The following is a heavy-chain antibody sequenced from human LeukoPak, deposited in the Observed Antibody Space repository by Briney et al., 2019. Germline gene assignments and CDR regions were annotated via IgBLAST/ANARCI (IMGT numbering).Heavy chain of an antibody. V-gene: IGHV4-34*01. CDR1: GGSFSGYY. Sequence: SETLSLTCAVYGGSFSGYYWSWIRQPPGKGLEWIGEISHSGNSNYNPSLKSRVTISVDTSKNQFSLRLSSLTAADAALYYCAGGLNYSDTTGYYPAYMDVWGRGTTVTVSS. CDR2: ISHSGNS. D-gene: IGHD3-22*01. CDR3: AGGLNYSDTTGYYPAYMDV. J-gene: IGHJ6*03.